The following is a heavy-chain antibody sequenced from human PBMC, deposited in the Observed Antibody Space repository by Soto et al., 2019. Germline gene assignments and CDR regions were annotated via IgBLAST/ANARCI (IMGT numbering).Heavy chain of an antibody. V-gene: IGHV1-69*08. CDR3: AREEKTRNYYYYMDV. J-gene: IGHJ6*03. CDR2: IIPILGIA. Sequence: QVQLVQSGAEVKKPGSSVKVSCKASGGTFSSYTISWVRQAPGQGLEWMGRIIPILGIANYAQKFQGRVTITADKSTSTADMELSSLRSEDTAVYYCAREEKTRNYYYYMDVWGKGTTVTVAS. CDR1: GGTFSSYT.